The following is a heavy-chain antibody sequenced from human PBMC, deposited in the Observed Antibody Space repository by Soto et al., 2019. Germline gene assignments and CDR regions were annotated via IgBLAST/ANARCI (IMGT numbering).Heavy chain of an antibody. CDR1: GFTFRSYA. Sequence: PGGSLRLSCAASGFTFRSYAMSWVRQAPGKGLEWVSAISCDGGSTYYAECVKGRFTISRDNSKNTMYLQMNSLRAEDTAVYYCAKDETGYSSGERDYGMDVWGQGTTVTVSS. D-gene: IGHD6-19*01. CDR3: AKDETGYSSGERDYGMDV. J-gene: IGHJ6*02. CDR2: ISCDGGST. V-gene: IGHV3-23*01.